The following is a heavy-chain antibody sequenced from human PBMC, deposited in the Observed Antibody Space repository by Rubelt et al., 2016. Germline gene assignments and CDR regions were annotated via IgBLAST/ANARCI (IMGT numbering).Heavy chain of an antibody. V-gene: IGHV4-34*01. D-gene: IGHD3-10*01. CDR2: INHSGST. J-gene: IGHJ3*02. CDR3: ARVRLRAGDAFDI. CDR1: GGSFSGYY. Sequence: QVQLQQWGAGLLKPSETLSLTCAVYGGSFSGYYWSWIRQPPGKGLEWIGEINHSGSTNYNQSLKSRVTISVDTSKNQFSLKLSSVTAADTAVYYCARVRLRAGDAFDIWGQRTMVTVSS.